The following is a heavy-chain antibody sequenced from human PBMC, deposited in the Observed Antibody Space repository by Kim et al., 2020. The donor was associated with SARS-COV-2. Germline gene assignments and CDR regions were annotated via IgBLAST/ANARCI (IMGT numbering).Heavy chain of an antibody. J-gene: IGHJ4*02. D-gene: IGHD3-16*02. Sequence: RFTISRDNAKNSLYLQMNSLRAEDTAVYYCAGGAPYDYVWGSYRWTPFDYWGQGTLVTVSS. CDR3: AGGAPYDYVWGSYRWTPFDY. V-gene: IGHV3-48*03.